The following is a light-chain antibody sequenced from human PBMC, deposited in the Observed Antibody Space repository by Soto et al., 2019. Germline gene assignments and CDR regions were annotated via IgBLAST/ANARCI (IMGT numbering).Light chain of an antibody. Sequence: FELTQPPSVSVAPGQTARITCGGNNIGSESVHWYQQKPGQAPVLVVCDDADRPSGIPERFSGSNSGNTATLTISRVEAGDEADYYCQVWDSSSDHYVFGTGTKVTVL. J-gene: IGLJ1*01. CDR2: DDA. V-gene: IGLV3-21*02. CDR1: NIGSES. CDR3: QVWDSSSDHYV.